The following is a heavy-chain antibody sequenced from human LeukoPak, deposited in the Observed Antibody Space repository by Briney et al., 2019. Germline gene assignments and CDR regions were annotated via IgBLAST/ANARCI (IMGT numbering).Heavy chain of an antibody. CDR2: IKQDGSEK. CDR1: GFTFSSYW. V-gene: IGHV3-7*01. CDR3: ARALGWLPENY. D-gene: IGHD5-24*01. J-gene: IGHJ4*02. Sequence: GGSLRLSCAASGFTFSSYWMSWVRQAPATGLEWVANIKQDGSEKDYVDSVKGRFTISRDNAKNSLYLQMNSLRAEDTAVYYCARALGWLPENYWGQGNLVTVSS.